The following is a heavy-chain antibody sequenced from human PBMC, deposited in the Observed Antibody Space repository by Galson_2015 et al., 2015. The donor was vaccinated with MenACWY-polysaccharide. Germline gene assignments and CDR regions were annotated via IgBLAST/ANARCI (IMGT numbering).Heavy chain of an antibody. J-gene: IGHJ4*02. CDR1: GFTFSSYA. V-gene: IGHV3-23*01. Sequence: SLRLSCAASGFTFSSYAMNWVRQAPGKGLEWVSAISNSGGSTYYADSVKGRFTISRDNSKNTLFLQMNSLRAEDTAVYYCAKDKGGGSYWGNTKIDYWGQGTLATVSS. CDR3: AKDKGGGSYWGNTKIDY. CDR2: ISNSGGST. D-gene: IGHD1-26*01.